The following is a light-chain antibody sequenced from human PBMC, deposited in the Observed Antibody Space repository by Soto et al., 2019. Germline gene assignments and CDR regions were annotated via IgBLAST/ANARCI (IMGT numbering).Light chain of an antibody. CDR3: QKSYNTWT. CDR1: QSISSY. CDR2: GAS. Sequence: DIQMTQSPSSLSASVGDRVTITCRASQSISSYLNWYQQKPGKAPKLLIYGASSLQSGVPSRFSGSGSGTDFTLTISSLQPEDFATYYCQKSYNTWTFGQGTRVEIK. V-gene: IGKV1-39*01. J-gene: IGKJ1*01.